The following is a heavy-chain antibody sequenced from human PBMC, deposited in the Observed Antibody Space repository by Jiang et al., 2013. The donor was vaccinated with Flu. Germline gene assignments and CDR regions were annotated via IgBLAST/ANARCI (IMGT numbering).Heavy chain of an antibody. V-gene: IGHV1-69*01. D-gene: IGHD3-3*01. J-gene: IGHJ6*03. CDR2: IIPIFGTA. CDR1: GGTFSSYA. CDR3: ARAPNYDFWSGSHYYYYYMDV. Sequence: SGAEVKKPGSSVKVSCKASGGTFSSYAISWVRQAPGQGLEWMGGIIPIFGTANYAQKFQGRVTITADESTSTAYMELSSLRSEDTAVYYCARAPNYDFWSGSHYYYYYMDVWGKGTTVTVSS.